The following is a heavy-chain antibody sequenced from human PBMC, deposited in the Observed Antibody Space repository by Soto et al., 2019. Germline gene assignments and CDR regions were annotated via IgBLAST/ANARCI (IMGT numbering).Heavy chain of an antibody. D-gene: IGHD1-1*01. J-gene: IGHJ6*02. V-gene: IGHV3-30*18. CDR2: ISYDGSNK. Sequence: GGSLRLSCAASGFTFSSYGMHWVRQAPGKGLEWVAVISYDGSNKYYADSVKGRFTISRDNSKNTLYLQMNSLRAEDTAVYYCAKDHFPGTYYYYGMDVWGQGTTVTVSS. CDR1: GFTFSSYG. CDR3: AKDHFPGTYYYYGMDV.